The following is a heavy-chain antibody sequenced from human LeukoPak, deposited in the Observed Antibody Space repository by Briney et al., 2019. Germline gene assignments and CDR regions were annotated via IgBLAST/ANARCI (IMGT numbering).Heavy chain of an antibody. Sequence: PSETLTLTCAVSGYSISSGYYWGWIRQPPGKGLEWIGSIYHGGSTYYNPSLKSRVTISVDTSKNQFSLKLSSVTAADTAVYYCARDETFSSSSFGNWGQGRLGSVSS. CDR2: IYHGGST. CDR1: GYSISSGYY. CDR3: ARDETFSSSSFGN. D-gene: IGHD6-6*01. J-gene: IGHJ4*03. V-gene: IGHV4-38-2*02.